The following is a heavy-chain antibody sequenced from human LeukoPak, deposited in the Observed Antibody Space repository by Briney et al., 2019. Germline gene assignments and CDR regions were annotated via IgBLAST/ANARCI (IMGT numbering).Heavy chain of an antibody. CDR2: VNLQGST. V-gene: IGHV4-4*02. CDR3: AREGGPYRPLDY. Sequence: SETLSLTCGVSGGSITSTNYWTWVRPPPGKGLEWIGEVNLQGSTNYNPSLMGRVAISVDMSENHIPLQLTSVTAADTAVYYCAREGGPYRPLDYSGQGTLVTVSS. J-gene: IGHJ4*02. CDR1: GGSITSTNY.